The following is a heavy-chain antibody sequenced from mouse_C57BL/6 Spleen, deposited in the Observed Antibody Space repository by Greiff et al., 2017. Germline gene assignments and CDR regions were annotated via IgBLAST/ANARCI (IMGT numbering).Heavy chain of an antibody. J-gene: IGHJ1*03. CDR3: ARLNWGRGYFDV. V-gene: IGHV5-4*01. CDR2: ISDGGSTT. Sequence: EVHVVESGGGLVKPGGSLKLSCAASGFTFSSYAMPWVRQTPEKRLEWVATISDGGSTTYYPDNVKGRFTISRDNAKNNLYLQMSHLKSEDTAMYYCARLNWGRGYFDVWGTGTTVTVAS. D-gene: IGHD4-1*01. CDR1: GFTFSSYA.